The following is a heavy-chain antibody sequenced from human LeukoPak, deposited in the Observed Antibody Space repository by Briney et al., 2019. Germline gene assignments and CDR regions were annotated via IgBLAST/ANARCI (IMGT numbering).Heavy chain of an antibody. CDR2: ISSSGGPI. D-gene: IGHD5-18*01. V-gene: IGHV3-48*03. Sequence: PGRSLRLSCVASGITFSSYEMNWVRQAPGKGLEWISCISSSGGPIYYADSVKGRFTISRDNAKNSLYLQMNSLRAEDTAVYYCARGFRDTAMFLDYWGQGTLVTVSS. CDR3: ARGFRDTAMFLDY. J-gene: IGHJ4*02. CDR1: GITFSSYE.